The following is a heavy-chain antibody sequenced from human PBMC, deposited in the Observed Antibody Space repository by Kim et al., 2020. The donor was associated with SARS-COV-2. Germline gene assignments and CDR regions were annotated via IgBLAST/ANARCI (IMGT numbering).Heavy chain of an antibody. CDR1: GFTFSSYW. CDR3: AREGPGNYYDSSGYFYDAFDI. CDR2: IKQDGSEK. J-gene: IGHJ3*02. Sequence: GGSLRLSCAASGFTFSSYWMSWVRQAPGKGLEWVANIKQDGSEKYYVDSVKGRFTISRDNAKNSLYLQMNSLRAEDTAVYYCAREGPGNYYDSSGYFYDAFDIWGQGTMVTVSS. D-gene: IGHD3-22*01. V-gene: IGHV3-7*03.